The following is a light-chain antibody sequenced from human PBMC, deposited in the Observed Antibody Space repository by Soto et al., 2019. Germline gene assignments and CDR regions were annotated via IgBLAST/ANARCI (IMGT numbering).Light chain of an antibody. Sequence: QSVLTQPRSVSGSPGQSVTISCTGTSSDVGSYNYVSWYQHHPGKAPKLLIYDVNKRPSGVPDRFSGSKSGNTASLTISGLQADDEADSSCCSFAGNYFYVFGSGTKLTVL. CDR1: SSDVGSYNY. J-gene: IGLJ1*01. V-gene: IGLV2-11*01. CDR2: DVN. CDR3: CSFAGNYFYV.